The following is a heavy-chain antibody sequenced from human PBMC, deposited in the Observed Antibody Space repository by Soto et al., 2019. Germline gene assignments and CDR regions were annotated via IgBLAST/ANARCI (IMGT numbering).Heavy chain of an antibody. Sequence: RSLTFSVSGRSMSSNYWSWIRQSPDKGLEWLGYVFYGGTDYNPSLGGRVSMSVETSKSQFSLKLTSVTVADTAVYYCASYRGALDFESWGTGIRVTSPQ. CDR3: ASYRGALDFES. CDR1: GRSMSSNY. D-gene: IGHD3-16*01. J-gene: IGHJ4*02. CDR2: VFYGGT. V-gene: IGHV4-59*01.